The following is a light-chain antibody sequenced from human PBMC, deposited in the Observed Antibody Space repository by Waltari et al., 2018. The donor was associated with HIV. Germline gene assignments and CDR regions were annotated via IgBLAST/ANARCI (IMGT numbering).Light chain of an antibody. Sequence: DIQMTQSPSSLSASVGDRVSITCQASQDIKQFLNWFQQKPGKAPKLLIFGASNLEIGVPSRFSGSGSGTDFTFTISSLQPEDTATYFCLQYDNLPYSFGQGTKVDIK. CDR2: GAS. CDR3: LQYDNLPYS. CDR1: QDIKQF. J-gene: IGKJ2*01. V-gene: IGKV1-33*01.